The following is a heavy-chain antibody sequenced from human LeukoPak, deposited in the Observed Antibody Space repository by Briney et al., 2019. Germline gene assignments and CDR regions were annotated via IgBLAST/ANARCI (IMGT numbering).Heavy chain of an antibody. Sequence: ASVKVSCKASGYTFTSYDINWVRQATGQGLEWMGWMNPNSGNTGYAQKFQGRVTMTRNTSISTAYMELSSLRSKDTAVYYCARSTYYDFWSGYRPPYYYYMDVWGKGTTVTVSS. V-gene: IGHV1-8*01. J-gene: IGHJ6*03. CDR2: MNPNSGNT. CDR3: ARSTYYDFWSGYRPPYYYYMDV. CDR1: GYTFTSYD. D-gene: IGHD3-3*01.